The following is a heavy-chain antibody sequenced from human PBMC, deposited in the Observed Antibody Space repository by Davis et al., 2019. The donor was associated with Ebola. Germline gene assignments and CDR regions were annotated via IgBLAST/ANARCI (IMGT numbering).Heavy chain of an antibody. D-gene: IGHD3-3*01. CDR1: GFVFIDYY. CDR3: ARPLRSGRNFDFWNELDY. V-gene: IGHV1-2*04. CDR2: INPNSGGT. Sequence: ASVKVSCKAYGFVFIDYYIHWVRQAPGQGLEWMGWINPNSGGTNYAQKFQDSVTMTRDTSTKTVYLELSSLKSDDTAVYYCARPLRSGRNFDFWNELDYWGQGTLVTVSS. J-gene: IGHJ4*02.